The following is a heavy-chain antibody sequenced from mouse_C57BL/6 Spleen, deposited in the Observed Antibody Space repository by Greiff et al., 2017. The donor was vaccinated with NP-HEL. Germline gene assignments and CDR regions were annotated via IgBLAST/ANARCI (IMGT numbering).Heavy chain of an antibody. D-gene: IGHD4-1*01. CDR2: ISYDGST. CDR3: ARDDAGGIWFAY. CDR1: GYSITSGYY. V-gene: IGHV3-6*01. Sequence: VQLQQSGPGLVKPSQSLSLTCSVTGYSITSGYYWNWIRQFPGNKLEWMGYISYDGSTNYNPSLKNRISITRDTSKNQFFLKLNSVTTEDAATYYCARDDAGGIWFAYWGQGTLVTVSA. J-gene: IGHJ3*01.